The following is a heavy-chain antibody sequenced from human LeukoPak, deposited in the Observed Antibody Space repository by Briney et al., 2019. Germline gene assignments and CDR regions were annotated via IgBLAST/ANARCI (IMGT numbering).Heavy chain of an antibody. J-gene: IGHJ4*02. V-gene: IGHV3-30-3*01. CDR2: ISYDGSKK. Sequence: GGSLRLSCAASGFTFSSYVMYWVRQAPGKGLEWVAQISYDGSKKYYADSVKGRFTISRDNAKNTLSLHMNSLRAEDTSLYYCAKDRAAEVVTTFDSWGQGTLVTVSS. CDR3: AKDRAAEVVTTFDS. D-gene: IGHD5-12*01. CDR1: GFTFSSYV.